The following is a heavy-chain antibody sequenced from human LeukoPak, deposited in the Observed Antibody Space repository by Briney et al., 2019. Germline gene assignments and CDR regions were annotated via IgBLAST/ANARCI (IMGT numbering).Heavy chain of an antibody. CDR3: ATTGYSNRNY. Sequence: TGGSLRLSCAASGFTFSSYAMSWVRQAPGKGLQWVSSISGRDGSTYYAASVKGRFTISRDNSKNTLYLQMNSLRHEDTAVYYCATTGYSNRNYWGQGTLVTVSS. V-gene: IGHV3-23*01. CDR1: GFTFSSYA. CDR2: ISGRDGST. D-gene: IGHD6-13*01. J-gene: IGHJ4*02.